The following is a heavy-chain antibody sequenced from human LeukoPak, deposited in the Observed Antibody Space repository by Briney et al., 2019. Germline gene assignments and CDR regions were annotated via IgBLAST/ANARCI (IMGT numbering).Heavy chain of an antibody. CDR3: AKVPYSSGPI. CDR2: VSYDGSNN. Sequence: GGSLRLSCAASGFTFSSYGMHWVRQAPGKGLEWVAVVSYDGSNNYYADPVKGRFTMSRDNSKNTLYLQMNSLRAEDTAVYYCAKVPYSSGPIWGQGTMVTVSS. J-gene: IGHJ3*02. D-gene: IGHD6-19*01. CDR1: GFTFSSYG. V-gene: IGHV3-30*19.